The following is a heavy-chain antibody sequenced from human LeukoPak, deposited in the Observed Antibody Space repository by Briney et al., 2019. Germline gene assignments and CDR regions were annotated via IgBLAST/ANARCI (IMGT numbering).Heavy chain of an antibody. CDR3: ARHPRPYDFWSGYYPQIDY. D-gene: IGHD3-3*01. Sequence: SETLSLTCTVSGGSISSSSYYWGWIRQPPGKGLEWIGSIYYSGSTYYNPSLKSRVTISVDTSKNQFSLKLSSVTAADTAVYYCARHPRPYDFWSGYYPQIDYWGQGTLVTASS. V-gene: IGHV4-39*01. CDR1: GGSISSSSYY. CDR2: IYYSGST. J-gene: IGHJ4*02.